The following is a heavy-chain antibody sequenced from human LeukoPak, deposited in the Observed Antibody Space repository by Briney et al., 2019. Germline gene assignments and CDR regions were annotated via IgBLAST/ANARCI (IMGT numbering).Heavy chain of an antibody. CDR3: TKDPNGDYVGAFDF. Sequence: GGSLRLSCAASNFAFSTYAMTWVRQAPGQGLEWVSSISVLGFDTSYADSVKGRFTISRDNSQSTLFLQMNSLRAEDTAVYYCTKDPNGDYVGAFDFWGQGTMVTVSS. J-gene: IGHJ3*01. CDR1: NFAFSTYA. V-gene: IGHV3-23*01. CDR2: ISVLGFDT. D-gene: IGHD4-17*01.